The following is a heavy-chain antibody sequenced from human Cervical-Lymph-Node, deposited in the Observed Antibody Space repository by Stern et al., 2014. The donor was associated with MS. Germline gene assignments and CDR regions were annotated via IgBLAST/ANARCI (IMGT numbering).Heavy chain of an antibody. J-gene: IGHJ5*02. CDR1: GDTFSSFS. D-gene: IGHD3-10*01. V-gene: IGHV1-69*06. CDR2: IIPTLGTP. Sequence: QVQLVQSGAEVKKPGSSVKVSCKASGDTFSSFSVSWVRQVPGQGLEWVGGIIPTLGTPANAQKFQGRVTFTEYKSTGTAHLELSGLTFDDTALYYCARARGDYDSNWFDPWGQGTQVTVST. CDR3: ARARGDYDSNWFDP.